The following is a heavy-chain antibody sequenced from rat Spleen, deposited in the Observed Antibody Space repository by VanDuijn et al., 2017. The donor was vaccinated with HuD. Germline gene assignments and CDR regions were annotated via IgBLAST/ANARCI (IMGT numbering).Heavy chain of an antibody. CDR2: IINTGGST. J-gene: IGHJ3*01. CDR1: GFTFSNYD. V-gene: IGHV5-25*01. CDR3: ARRGTAIPYNWFDY. Sequence: EVQLVESGGGLVQPGRSLKLSCAASGFTFSNYDMAWVRQAPTKGLEWVASIINTGGSTYYPDSVKGRFTISRDNAKSTLNLQMDSLRSEDTATYYCARRGTAIPYNWFDYWGQGILVTVSS. D-gene: IGHD1-2*01.